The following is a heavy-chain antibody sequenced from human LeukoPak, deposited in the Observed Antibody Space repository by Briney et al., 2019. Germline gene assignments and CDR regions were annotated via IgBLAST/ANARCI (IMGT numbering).Heavy chain of an antibody. CDR3: VKGLDYSSSQMDS. D-gene: IGHD6-6*01. Sequence: GGSLRLSCSASGFTFKSYAMRWVRQAPGKGLEYVSSINTNGANTYHADSVKGRFTISRDNSRNTVYVQMNSLTPEDTAVYYCVKGLDYSSSQMDSWGQGTLVTVSS. V-gene: IGHV3-64*05. CDR2: INTNGANT. CDR1: GFTFKSYA. J-gene: IGHJ4*02.